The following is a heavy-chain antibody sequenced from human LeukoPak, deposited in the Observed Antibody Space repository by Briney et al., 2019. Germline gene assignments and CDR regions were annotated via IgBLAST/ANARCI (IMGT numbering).Heavy chain of an antibody. Sequence: GGSLRLSCAASGFTFSSYAMSWVRQAPGKGLEWVSAISGSGGSTYYADSVKGRFTISRDNSKNTLYLQMNSLRAEDTAVYYCAREYYGSGSSYYFDYWGQGTLVTVSS. J-gene: IGHJ4*02. V-gene: IGHV3-23*01. CDR3: AREYYGSGSSYYFDY. CDR2: ISGSGGST. CDR1: GFTFSSYA. D-gene: IGHD3-10*01.